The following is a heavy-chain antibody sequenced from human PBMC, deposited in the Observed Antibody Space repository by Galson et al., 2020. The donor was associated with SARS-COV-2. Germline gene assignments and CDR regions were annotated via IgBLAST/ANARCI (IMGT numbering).Heavy chain of an antibody. D-gene: IGHD2-15*01. CDR3: ARDAGYCSGGSCYGGVPDS. Sequence: GESLKLSCAASGSTFSSYAVHWVSQATGKGTERVAGTSSDGSKKYYTDSVKGRITSTRDNSKSTLYLQLNSLRREDTAVYYCARDAGYCSGGSCYGGVPDSWGQGTLVNVSS. J-gene: IGHJ4*02. CDR2: TSSDGSKK. CDR1: GSTFSSYA. V-gene: IGHV3-30-3*01.